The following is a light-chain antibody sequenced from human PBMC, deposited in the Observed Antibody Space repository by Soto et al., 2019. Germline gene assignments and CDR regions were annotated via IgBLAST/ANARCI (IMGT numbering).Light chain of an antibody. V-gene: IGLV1-51*01. CDR2: DNN. CDR1: SSNIGNNY. Sequence: QSVLTQPPSVSAAPGQKVTISCSGTSSNIGNNYVSWYQQFPGTAPKLLIYDNNKRPSGVPDRFSGSKSGTSATLGITGLQTGDEADYYCGTWDSSLGAVVFGGGTKVTVL. CDR3: GTWDSSLGAVV. J-gene: IGLJ2*01.